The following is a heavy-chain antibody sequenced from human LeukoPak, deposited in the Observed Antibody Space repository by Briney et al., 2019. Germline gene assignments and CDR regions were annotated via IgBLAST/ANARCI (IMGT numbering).Heavy chain of an antibody. CDR3: VREGSSWSY. V-gene: IGHV1-2*06. J-gene: IGHJ4*02. Sequence: ASVKVSCKASGYTFTGYYMQWVRQAPGQGLEWMGRINPNSGDIDYAQKFQGRVTMTRDTSISTGYMELGRLTSDDTAVYYCVREGSSWSYWGQGTLVTVPS. CDR1: GYTFTGYY. CDR2: INPNSGDI. D-gene: IGHD6-13*01.